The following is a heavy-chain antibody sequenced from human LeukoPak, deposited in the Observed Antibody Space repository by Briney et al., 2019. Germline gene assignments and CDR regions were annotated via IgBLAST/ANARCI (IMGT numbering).Heavy chain of an antibody. V-gene: IGHV4-59*01. D-gene: IGHD4-17*01. J-gene: IGHJ5*02. CDR2: IYYSGST. Sequence: SETLSLTCTVSGGSISSYYWSWIRQPPGKGLEWIGYIYYSGSTNYNPSLKSRVTISVDTSKNQFSLKLSSVTAADTAVYYCASTHDYGDYGGWFDPWGQGTLVTVSS. CDR3: ASTHDYGDYGGWFDP. CDR1: GGSISSYY.